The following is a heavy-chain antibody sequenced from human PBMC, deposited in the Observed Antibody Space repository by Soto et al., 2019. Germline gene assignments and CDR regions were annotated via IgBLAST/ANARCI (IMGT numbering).Heavy chain of an antibody. D-gene: IGHD3-3*01. CDR3: ARVDGGSHYDFWSGYSDYYYYYMDV. CDR2: IYYSGST. CDR1: GGSISSYY. V-gene: IGHV4-59*01. J-gene: IGHJ6*03. Sequence: SETLSLTCTVSGGSISSYYWSWIRQPPGKGLEWIGYIYYSGSTNYNPSLKSRVTISVDTSKNQFSLKLSSVTAADTAVYYCARVDGGSHYDFWSGYSDYYYYYMDVWGKGTTVTVSS.